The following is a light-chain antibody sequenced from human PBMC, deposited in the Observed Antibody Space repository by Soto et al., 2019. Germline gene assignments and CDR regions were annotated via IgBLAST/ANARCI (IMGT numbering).Light chain of an antibody. Sequence: DIQMTQSPSTLSASVGDGVTITCRASQKISVWLAWYQQRPGKAPKFLIYDASNLETGVSSRFSGSGSGTEFTLTIRSLQPDDFATYYCQQYDSSSPTFCQGTTLEIK. CDR2: DAS. CDR3: QQYDSSSPT. V-gene: IGKV1-5*01. J-gene: IGKJ2*01. CDR1: QKISVW.